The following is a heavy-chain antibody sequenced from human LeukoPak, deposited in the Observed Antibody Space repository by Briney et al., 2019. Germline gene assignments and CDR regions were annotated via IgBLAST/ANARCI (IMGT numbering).Heavy chain of an antibody. V-gene: IGHV4-39*07. CDR3: ARGRYFAVY. Sequence: SETLSLTCTVSGGSISSSSYYWGWIRQPPGKGLEWIGSIYYSGSTYYNPSLKSRVTISVDTSKNQFSLKLSSVTAADTAVYYCARGRYFAVYWGQGTLVTVSS. CDR1: GGSISSSSYY. D-gene: IGHD3-9*01. CDR2: IYYSGST. J-gene: IGHJ4*02.